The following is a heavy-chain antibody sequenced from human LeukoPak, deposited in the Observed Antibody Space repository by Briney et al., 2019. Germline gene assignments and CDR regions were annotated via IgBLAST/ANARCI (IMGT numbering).Heavy chain of an antibody. J-gene: IGHJ3*02. D-gene: IGHD3-10*02. V-gene: IGHV3-9*01. CDR1: GFTFDDYA. CDR3: AKALGDKEIVTTLRAFDM. CDR2: ISWNSVLT. Sequence: GGSLRLSCAASGFTFDDYAMHWVRQAPGKGLEWVSLISWNSVLTVYADSVKGRFTVSRDNARNSLYLQMNSLRAEDTALYYCAKALGDKEIVTTLRAFDMWGQGTLVTVSS.